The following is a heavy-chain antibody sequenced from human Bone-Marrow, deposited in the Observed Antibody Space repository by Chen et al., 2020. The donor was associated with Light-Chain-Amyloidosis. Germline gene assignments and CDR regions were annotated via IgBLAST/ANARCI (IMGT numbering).Heavy chain of an antibody. D-gene: IGHD4-17*01. Sequence: EVQRGESGGELVQPGGSLRPSCAASGFTFSPSWMHRARQSPGQWLIWVAHITSDGSGTAYADFVRGRFTISRDDSKNIVYLHMSSLRAEDTALYYCAREEVRGDYYLGDYFYGLDLWGRGTRVTVAS. J-gene: IGHJ6*02. V-gene: IGHV3-74*01. CDR2: ITSDGSGT. CDR3: AREEVRGDYYLGDYFYGLDL. CDR1: GFTFSPSW.